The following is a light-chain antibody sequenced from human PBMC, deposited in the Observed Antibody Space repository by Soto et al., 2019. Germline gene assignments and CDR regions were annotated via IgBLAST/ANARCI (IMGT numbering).Light chain of an antibody. CDR3: TSYTSSLTLV. V-gene: IGLV2-14*01. Sequence: QSALTQPASVSGSPGQSITISCTGTSSDVGGYNYVSWYQQHPGKAPKLMIYEVNNRPSGVSNRFSGSKSGNTASLTISGLQAEDEADYYCTSYTSSLTLVFGGGTKLTVL. J-gene: IGLJ2*01. CDR2: EVN. CDR1: SSDVGGYNY.